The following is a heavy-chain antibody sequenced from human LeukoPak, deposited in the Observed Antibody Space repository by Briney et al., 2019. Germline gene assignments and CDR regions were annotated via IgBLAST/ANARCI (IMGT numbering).Heavy chain of an antibody. J-gene: IGHJ6*02. CDR1: GYSFTSYW. D-gene: IGHD6-6*01. Sequence: GESLKISCKGSGYSFTSYWIGWVRQMHGKGLEWMGIIYPGDSDTRYSPSFQGQVTISADKSISTAYLQWSSLKASDTAMYYCAVSSGPDYYYYGMDVWGQGTTVTVSS. CDR3: AVSSGPDYYYYGMDV. V-gene: IGHV5-51*01. CDR2: IYPGDSDT.